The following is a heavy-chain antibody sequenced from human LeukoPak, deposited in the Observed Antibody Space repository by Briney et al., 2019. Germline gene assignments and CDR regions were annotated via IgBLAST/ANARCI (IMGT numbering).Heavy chain of an antibody. J-gene: IGHJ4*02. CDR2: VSSSGEYT. D-gene: IGHD3-10*01. CDR1: QFTFSYYA. Sequence: GGSLRLSCSASQFTFSYYAMTWVRQAPGKGLEWVSGVSSSGEYTYYADSVKGRFTISRDNSNNTLYLQLNSLRVEDTAVYYCAKELYAYGSRGFDFWGQGTLVAVSS. CDR3: AKELYAYGSRGFDF. V-gene: IGHV3-23*01.